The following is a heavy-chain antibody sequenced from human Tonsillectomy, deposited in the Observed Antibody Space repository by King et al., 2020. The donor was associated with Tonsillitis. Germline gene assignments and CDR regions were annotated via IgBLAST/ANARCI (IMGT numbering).Heavy chain of an antibody. Sequence: TLKESGPALVKPTQTLTLTGTFSGFSLSTSGVRVRWIRQPPGKALEWLARIDWDEDKFYNTSLKTRVTISRDTSKNHVVLTMTDLSPMDTATYYCARMGDAEGRLLYAFDIWGQGTTVTVAS. CDR3: ARMGDAEGRLLYAFDI. V-gene: IGHV2-70*04. CDR2: IDWDEDK. J-gene: IGHJ3*02. D-gene: IGHD3-22*01. CDR1: GFSLSTSGVR.